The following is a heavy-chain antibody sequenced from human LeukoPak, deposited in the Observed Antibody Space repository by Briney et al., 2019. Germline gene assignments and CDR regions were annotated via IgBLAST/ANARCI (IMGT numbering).Heavy chain of an antibody. CDR1: GFTFSSYE. CDR3: ARDYYDSSGYYYRADY. CDR2: ISSSGSTI. J-gene: IGHJ4*02. D-gene: IGHD3-22*01. Sequence: GGSLRLSCAASGFTFSSYEMNWVRQAPGKGLEWVSYISSSGSTIYYADSVKGRFTISRDNAKNSLYLQMNSLRAEDTAVYYCARDYYDSSGYYYRADYWGQGTLVTVSS. V-gene: IGHV3-48*03.